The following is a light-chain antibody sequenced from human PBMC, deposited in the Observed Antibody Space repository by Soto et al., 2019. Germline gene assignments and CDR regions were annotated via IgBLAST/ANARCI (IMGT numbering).Light chain of an antibody. CDR2: DVT. Sequence: QSVLTQPASVSGSPGQSITISCTGSSGDVGAYNYVSWFQQYPGKAPKIILYDVTSRPSGVSNRFSGSKSGNTASLTISGLQAEDEADYYCSSFTTTSTLVLGGGTQLTVL. J-gene: IGLJ2*01. V-gene: IGLV2-14*01. CDR3: SSFTTTSTLV. CDR1: SGDVGAYNY.